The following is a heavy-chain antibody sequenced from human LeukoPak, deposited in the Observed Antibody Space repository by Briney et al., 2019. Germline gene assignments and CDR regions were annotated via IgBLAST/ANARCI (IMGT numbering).Heavy chain of an antibody. CDR2: IYTSGST. D-gene: IGHD3-22*01. CDR3: ARGRPSSDSSGFYHSPYYFDY. V-gene: IGHV4-61*09. J-gene: IGHJ4*02. Sequence: SETLSLTCTVSGGSISSGTYYWSWIRQPAGKGLEWIGHIYTSGSTYYNPSLKSRVTISVDTSKNQFSLKLSSVTAADTAVFYCARGRPSSDSSGFYHSPYYFDYWGQGTLVTVSS. CDR1: GGSISSGTYY.